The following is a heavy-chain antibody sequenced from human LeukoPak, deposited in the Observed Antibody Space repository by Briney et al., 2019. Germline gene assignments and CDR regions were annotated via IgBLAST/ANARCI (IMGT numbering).Heavy chain of an antibody. V-gene: IGHV4-59*01. D-gene: IGHD5-18*01. CDR2: IYYSGST. CDR3: ARESGDTATAHFDY. J-gene: IGHJ4*02. Sequence: SETLSLTCTVSGGSISSYYWSWIRQPPGKGLEWIGYIYYSGSTNYNPSLKGRVTISVDTSKNQFSLKLSSVTAADTAVYYCARESGDTATAHFDYWGQGTLVTVSS. CDR1: GGSISSYY.